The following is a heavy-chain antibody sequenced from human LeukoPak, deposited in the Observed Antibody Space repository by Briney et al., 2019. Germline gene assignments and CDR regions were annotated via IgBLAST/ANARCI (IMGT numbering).Heavy chain of an antibody. V-gene: IGHV1-3*01. Sequence: GASVKVSCKASGYTFTSYAMHWVRQAPGQRLEWMGWINAGNGNTKYSQEFQGRVTITRDTSASTAYMELSRLRSDDTAVYYCAKSAVPAAILGGYYYMDVWGKGTTVTVSS. CDR2: INAGNGNT. J-gene: IGHJ6*03. CDR1: GYTFTSYA. CDR3: AKSAVPAAILGGYYYMDV. D-gene: IGHD2-2*01.